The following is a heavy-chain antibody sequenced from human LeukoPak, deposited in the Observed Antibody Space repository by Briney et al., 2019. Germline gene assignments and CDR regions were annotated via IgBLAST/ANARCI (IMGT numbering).Heavy chain of an antibody. V-gene: IGHV4-34*01. CDR2: INHSGST. Sequence: PSETLSLTCAVYGGSFSGYYWSWIRQPPGKGLEWIGEINHSGSTNYNPSLKSRATTSVDTSKNQFSLKLSSVTAADTAVYYCARRGGLWFGELSFDYWGQGTLVTVSS. CDR1: GGSFSGYY. J-gene: IGHJ4*02. CDR3: ARRGGLWFGELSFDY. D-gene: IGHD3-10*01.